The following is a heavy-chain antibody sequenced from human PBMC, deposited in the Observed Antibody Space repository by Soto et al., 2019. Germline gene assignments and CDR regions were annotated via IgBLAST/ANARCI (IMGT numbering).Heavy chain of an antibody. D-gene: IGHD3-16*01. CDR1: GGSLSSYY. CDR2: IYYSGST. J-gene: IGHJ4*02. CDR3: ARVWGSTNDY. V-gene: IGHV4-59*01. Sequence: PSETLSLTCVVSGGSLSSYYWSWIRQPPGKGLEWIGYIYYSGSTNYNPSLKSRVTISVDTSKNQFSLKLSSVTAADSAVYYGARVWGSTNDYWGRGTLVTVSS.